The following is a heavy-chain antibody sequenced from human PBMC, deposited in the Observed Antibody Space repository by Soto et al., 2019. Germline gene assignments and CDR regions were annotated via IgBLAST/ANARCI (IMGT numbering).Heavy chain of an antibody. CDR2: IYYSGTT. CDR1: GDSITSNSYF. CDR3: PNTSPVASFAY. V-gene: IGHV4-39*01. Sequence: QLQLQESGPGLVKPSETLSLTCTVSGDSITSNSYFWAWIRQPPGKGLEWIGSIYYSGTTYYNPSLKSRVTFPEARSRTQSPLKRGLGTAPDPVVYYFPNTSPVASFAYW. J-gene: IGHJ4*01.